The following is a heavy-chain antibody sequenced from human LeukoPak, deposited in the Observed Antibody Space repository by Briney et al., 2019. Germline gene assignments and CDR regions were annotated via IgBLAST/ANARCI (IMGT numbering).Heavy chain of an antibody. Sequence: SETLSLTCTVSGGSISSYYWSWIRQPPGKGLEWIGYIYYSGSTNYNPSLKSRVTISVDTSKNQFSLKLSSVTAADTAVYYCARAASYGGYSYGPYYFDYWGQGTLVTVSS. J-gene: IGHJ4*02. CDR1: GGSISSYY. D-gene: IGHD5-18*01. V-gene: IGHV4-59*12. CDR3: ARAASYGGYSYGPYYFDY. CDR2: IYYSGST.